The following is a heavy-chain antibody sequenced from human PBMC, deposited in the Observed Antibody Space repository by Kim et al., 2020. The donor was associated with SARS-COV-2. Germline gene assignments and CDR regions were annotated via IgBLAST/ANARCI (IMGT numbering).Heavy chain of an antibody. CDR1: GGSISSGGYY. V-gene: IGHV4-31*03. CDR2: IYYSGST. D-gene: IGHD3-3*01. Sequence: SETLSLTCTVSGGSISSGGYYWSWIRQHPGKGLEWIGYIYYSGSTYYNPPLKSRVTISVDTSKNQFSLKLSSVTAADTAVYYCARARGSITIFGVAPPGYYYYGMDVWGQGTTVTVSS. J-gene: IGHJ6*02. CDR3: ARARGSITIFGVAPPGYYYYGMDV.